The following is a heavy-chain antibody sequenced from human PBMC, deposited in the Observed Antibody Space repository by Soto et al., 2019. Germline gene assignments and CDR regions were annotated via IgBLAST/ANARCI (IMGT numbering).Heavy chain of an antibody. V-gene: IGHV5-51*01. J-gene: IGHJ4*02. CDR3: ARRISVTGREFDS. CDR1: GYSFTTYW. CDR2: MNPANSDV. Sequence: PGESLKISCKGSGYSFTTYWIVWVRQMPGKGLEWMGIMNPANSDVRYSPSFQGQATFSADTAITTAYLQWSSLEASDSALYFCARRISVTGREFDSWGQGTLVTVSS. D-gene: IGHD4-4*01.